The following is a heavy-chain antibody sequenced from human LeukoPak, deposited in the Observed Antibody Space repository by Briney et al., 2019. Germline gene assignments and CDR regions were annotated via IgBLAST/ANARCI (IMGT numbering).Heavy chain of an antibody. Sequence: ASVKVSCKASGYTFTGYYMHWVRQAPGQGLEWMGWMNPNSGNTGYAQKFQGRVTMTRNTSISTAYMELSSLRSEDTAVYYCARGKASVLHRHGLAVNWGQGTLVTVSS. CDR1: GYTFTGYY. J-gene: IGHJ4*02. V-gene: IGHV1-8*02. CDR3: ARGKASVLHRHGLAVN. CDR2: MNPNSGNT. D-gene: IGHD3-10*01.